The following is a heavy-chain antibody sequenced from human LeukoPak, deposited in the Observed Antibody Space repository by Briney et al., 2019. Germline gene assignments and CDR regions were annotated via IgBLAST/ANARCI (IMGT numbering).Heavy chain of an antibody. CDR2: ISSSGSTI. CDR3: ASSHGGYCSSTSCYRAHYYYYYGMDV. D-gene: IGHD2-2*02. Sequence: PGGSLRLSCAASGFTFSDYYMSWIRQAPGKGLEWVSYISSSGSTIYYADSVKGRFTISRDNAKNSLYLQMNSLRAEDTAVYYCASSHGGYCSSTSCYRAHYYYYYGMDVWGQGTTVTVSS. J-gene: IGHJ6*02. CDR1: GFTFSDYY. V-gene: IGHV3-11*01.